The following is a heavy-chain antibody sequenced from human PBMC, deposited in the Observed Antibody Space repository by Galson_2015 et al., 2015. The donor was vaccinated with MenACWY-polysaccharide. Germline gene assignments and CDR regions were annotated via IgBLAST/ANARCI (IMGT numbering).Heavy chain of an antibody. CDR2: INGDGNST. J-gene: IGHJ4*02. CDR3: ANPGLSTRRTSDVDY. D-gene: IGHD5/OR15-5a*01. CDR1: GFTFSRYW. V-gene: IGHV3-74*01. Sequence: SLRLSCAASGFTFSRYWMHWIRQAPGKGLVWVSRINGDGNSTNCADSVKSRFTISRDNAKNTLYLQMNSLRAEDTAVYYCANPGLSTRRTSDVDYWGQGTLVTVSS.